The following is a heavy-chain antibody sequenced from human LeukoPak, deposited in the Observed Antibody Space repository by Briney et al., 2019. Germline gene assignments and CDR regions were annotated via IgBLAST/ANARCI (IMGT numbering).Heavy chain of an antibody. CDR2: IYYNGNT. CDR3: ATPGLARAY. CDR1: GGSISSSSYY. V-gene: IGHV4-39*01. Sequence: SETLSLTCTVSGGSISSSSYYWGWIRQPPGKGLEWIGSIYYNGNTYYNASLKSRITISGDTSKNQFSLILTSVTAAATAVYYCATPGLARAYWGQGTLVTVSS. J-gene: IGHJ4*02.